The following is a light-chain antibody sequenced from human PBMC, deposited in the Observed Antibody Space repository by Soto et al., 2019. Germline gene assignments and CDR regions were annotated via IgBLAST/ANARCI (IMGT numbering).Light chain of an antibody. V-gene: IGLV2-23*02. J-gene: IGLJ1*01. CDR3: CSYAGSDTYV. Sequence: QSVLTQPASVSGSPGQSITISCTGTSNNVGNYNLVSWYQQHPGKAPKLMIYEVYKRPPGVSNRFSGSKSGITASLTISGLQAEDEGDYYRCSYAGSDTYVFGTGTKVTVL. CDR1: SNNVGNYNL. CDR2: EVY.